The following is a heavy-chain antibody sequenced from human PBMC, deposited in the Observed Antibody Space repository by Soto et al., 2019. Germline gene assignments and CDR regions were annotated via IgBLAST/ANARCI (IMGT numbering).Heavy chain of an antibody. J-gene: IGHJ3*02. CDR2: IKQDGSEN. Sequence: GGSLRLSCAASGFTFSGYSMSWARQAPGKGLEWVANIKQDGSENYFVDSVKGRFTISRDNAKNSLYLQTNSLKTDYTAVYYCARRGRQSGNYADAFDIWGQGTMVTVSS. CDR1: GFTFSGYS. CDR3: ARRGRQSGNYADAFDI. D-gene: IGHD1-26*01. V-gene: IGHV3-7*03.